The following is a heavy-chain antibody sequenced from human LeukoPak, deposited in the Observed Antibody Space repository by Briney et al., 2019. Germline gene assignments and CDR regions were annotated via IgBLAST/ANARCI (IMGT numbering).Heavy chain of an antibody. D-gene: IGHD3-3*01. Sequence: PSETLSLTCAVSGYSISSGYYWGWIRQPPGKGLEWIGEINHSGSTNYNPSLKSRVTISVDTSKNQFSLKLSSVTAADTAVYYCARGRYNFWSGYYSVFVPPLNWGQGTLVTVSS. CDR2: INHSGST. CDR1: GYSISSGYY. V-gene: IGHV4-38-2*01. CDR3: ARGRYNFWSGYYSVFVPPLN. J-gene: IGHJ4*02.